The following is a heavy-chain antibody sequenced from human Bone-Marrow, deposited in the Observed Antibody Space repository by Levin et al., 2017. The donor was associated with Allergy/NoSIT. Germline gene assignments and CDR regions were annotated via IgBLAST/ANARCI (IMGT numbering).Heavy chain of an antibody. CDR3: VRDRTSGSYGVLDS. CDR2: VSYDGNIK. V-gene: IGHV3-30-3*01. Sequence: GGSLRLSCAASGFTLSSYAMHWVRQAPGKGLEWVAVVSYDGNIKNYGDAVKGRFTISRDNSNSSLSLQMTGLRVEDTAVYYCVRDRTSGSYGVLDSWGPGTLVTVSS. CDR1: GFTLSSYA. D-gene: IGHD6-19*01. J-gene: IGHJ4*02.